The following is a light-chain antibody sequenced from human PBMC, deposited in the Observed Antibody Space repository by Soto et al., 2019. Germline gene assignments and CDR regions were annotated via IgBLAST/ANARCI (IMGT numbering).Light chain of an antibody. CDR1: QSIRSD. CDR3: QQSYSIPRLT. J-gene: IGKJ4*01. V-gene: IGKV1-39*01. Sequence: DIQMTQSPSSLSASVGDRVTITCRASQSIRSDLNWYQQKPGKAPNLLIYAASTLQSGVPSRFSGSGSGTDFALTVSSLQPEDFATYYCQQSYSIPRLTFGGGTKVEIK. CDR2: AAS.